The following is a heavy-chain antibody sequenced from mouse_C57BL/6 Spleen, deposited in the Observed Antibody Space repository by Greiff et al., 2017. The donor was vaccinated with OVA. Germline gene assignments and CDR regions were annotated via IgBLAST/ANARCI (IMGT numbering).Heavy chain of an antibody. V-gene: IGHV1-82*01. D-gene: IGHD2-2*01. CDR2: IYPGDGDT. J-gene: IGHJ3*01. CDR3: AREGYGYALAY. CDR1: GYAFSSSW. Sequence: QVQLQQSGPELVKPGASVKISCKASGYAFSSSWMNWVKQRPGKGLEWIGRIYPGDGDTNYNGKFKGKATLTADKSSSTAYMQLSSLTSEDSAVYFCAREGYGYALAYWGQWTLVTVSA.